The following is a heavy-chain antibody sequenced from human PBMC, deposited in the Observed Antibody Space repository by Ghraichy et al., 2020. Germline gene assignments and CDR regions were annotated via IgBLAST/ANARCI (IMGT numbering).Heavy chain of an antibody. CDR1: GGSISSYY. Sequence: QTLSLTCTVSGGSISSYYWSWIRQPPGKGLEWIGYIYYSGSTNYNPSLKSRVTISVDTSKNQFSLKLSSVTAADTAVYYCARGRYSGSYLDYWGQGTLVTVSS. D-gene: IGHD1-26*01. CDR3: ARGRYSGSYLDY. V-gene: IGHV4-59*01. J-gene: IGHJ4*02. CDR2: IYYSGST.